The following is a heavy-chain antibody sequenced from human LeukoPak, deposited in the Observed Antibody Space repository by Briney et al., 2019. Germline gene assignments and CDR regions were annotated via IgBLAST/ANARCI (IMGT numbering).Heavy chain of an antibody. J-gene: IGHJ4*02. CDR2: ISAYNGNT. CDR3: ARDQGFETSIAARGDY. CDR1: GYTFTSYG. D-gene: IGHD6-6*01. Sequence: ASVKVSCKASGYTFTSYGISWVRRAPGQGLEWMGWISAYNGNTNYAQKLLGRVTMTTDTSTSTAYMELRSLRSDDTAVYYCARDQGFETSIAARGDYWGQGTLVTVSS. V-gene: IGHV1-18*01.